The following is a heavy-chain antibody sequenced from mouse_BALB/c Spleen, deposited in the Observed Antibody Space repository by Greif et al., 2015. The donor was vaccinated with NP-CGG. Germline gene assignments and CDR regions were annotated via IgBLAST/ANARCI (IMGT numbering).Heavy chain of an antibody. D-gene: IGHD2-4*01. J-gene: IGHJ3*01. CDR3: ARYDYAY. Sequence: QVQLKDSGAELAKPGASVKMSCKASGYTFTSYWMHWVKQRPGQGLEWIGYINPSTGYTEYNQKFKDKATLTADKSSSTAYMQLSSLTSEDSAVYYCARYDYAYWGQGTLVTVSA. CDR1: GYTFTSYW. V-gene: IGHV1-7*01. CDR2: INPSTGYT.